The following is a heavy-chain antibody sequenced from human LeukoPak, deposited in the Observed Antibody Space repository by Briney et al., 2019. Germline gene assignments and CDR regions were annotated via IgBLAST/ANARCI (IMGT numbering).Heavy chain of an antibody. CDR3: ARDHIHSSHFDY. D-gene: IGHD2-21*01. CDR2: IYYSGST. J-gene: IGHJ4*02. CDR1: GGSISSYY. V-gene: IGHV4-59*12. Sequence: PSETLSLTCTVSGGSISSYYWSWIRQPPGKGLEWIGYIYYSGSTNYNPSLKSRVTISVDTSKNQFSLKLSSVTAADTAVYYCARDHIHSSHFDYWGQGTLVTVSS.